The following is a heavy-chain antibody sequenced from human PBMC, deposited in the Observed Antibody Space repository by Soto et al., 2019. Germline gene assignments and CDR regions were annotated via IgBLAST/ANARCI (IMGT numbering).Heavy chain of an antibody. CDR1: GGSFSGYY. D-gene: IGHD3-16*02. CDR2: INHSGST. Sequence: SETLSLTCAVYGGSFSGYYWSWIRQPPGKGLEWIGEINHSGSTNYNPSLKSRVTISVDTSKNQFSLKLSSVTAADTAVYYCARVYYDYVWGSYRYRQSGFDYWGQGTLVTVSS. CDR3: ARVYYDYVWGSYRYRQSGFDY. J-gene: IGHJ4*02. V-gene: IGHV4-34*01.